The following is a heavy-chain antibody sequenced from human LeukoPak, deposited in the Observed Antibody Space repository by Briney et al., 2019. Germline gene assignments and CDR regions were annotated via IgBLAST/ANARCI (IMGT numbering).Heavy chain of an antibody. Sequence: TSETLSLTCTVSGGSISSYYWSWIQQPPGKGLEWIGYIYYSGSTDSNPSLKSRVTISVDTSKNQFSLKLRSVTAADTAVYYCARRPRNDILTGTPFDYWGQGILVTVSS. CDR3: ARRPRNDILTGTPFDY. J-gene: IGHJ4*02. D-gene: IGHD3-9*01. CDR1: GGSISSYY. CDR2: IYYSGST. V-gene: IGHV4-59*01.